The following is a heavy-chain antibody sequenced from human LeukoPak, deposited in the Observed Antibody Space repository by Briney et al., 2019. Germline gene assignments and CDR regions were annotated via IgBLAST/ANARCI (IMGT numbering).Heavy chain of an antibody. Sequence: GGSLRLSCAASGFTFSSYAMHWVRQAPGKGLEYVSAISSNGGSTYYANSVKGRFTISRDNSKNTLYLQMGSLRAEDLVVYYCARAGNCGGDCYSRYAFDIWGQGTMVTVSS. CDR2: ISSNGGST. V-gene: IGHV3-64*01. CDR3: ARAGNCGGDCYSRYAFDI. CDR1: GFTFSSYA. J-gene: IGHJ3*02. D-gene: IGHD2-21*02.